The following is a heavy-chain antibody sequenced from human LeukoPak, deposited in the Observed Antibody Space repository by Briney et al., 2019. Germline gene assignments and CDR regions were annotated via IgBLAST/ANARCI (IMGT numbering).Heavy chain of an antibody. CDR2: IYSGGST. CDR3: ARDLIYDSSGYRDY. D-gene: IGHD3-22*01. J-gene: IGHJ4*02. V-gene: IGHV3-53*01. Sequence: GGSLRLSCAASGFTVSSNYMSWVRQAPGKGLEWVSVIYSGGSTYYADSVKGRFTISRDNSKNVLYLQMNSLRAEDTAVYYCARDLIYDSSGYRDYWGQGTLVTVSS. CDR1: GFTVSSNY.